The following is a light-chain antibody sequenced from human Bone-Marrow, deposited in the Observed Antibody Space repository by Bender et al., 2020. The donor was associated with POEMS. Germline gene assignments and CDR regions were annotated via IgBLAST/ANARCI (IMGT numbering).Light chain of an antibody. V-gene: IGLV2-14*01. J-gene: IGLJ2*01. CDR3: QSYDTGLRDI. Sequence: QSALTQPASVSGSPGQSITISCTGTSSDVGGYNWVSWYQQHPGKAPKLIIYDGSDRPSGVSNRFSGSKSGTSASLAIAGLQPEDEAVYYCQSYDTGLRDIFGGGTKVTVL. CDR1: SSDVGGYNW. CDR2: DGS.